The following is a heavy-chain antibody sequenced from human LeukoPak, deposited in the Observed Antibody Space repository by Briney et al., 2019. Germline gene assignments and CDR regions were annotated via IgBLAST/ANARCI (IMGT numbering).Heavy chain of an antibody. CDR3: ARGLYSGSYLPLPY. D-gene: IGHD1-26*01. CDR2: IRYDGSNK. J-gene: IGHJ4*02. Sequence: PGGSLRLSCAASGFTFSSYGMHWVRQAPGKGLEWVAFIRYDGSNKYYADSVKGRFTISRDNSKNTLYLQMNSLRAEDTAVYYCARGLYSGSYLPLPYWGQGTLVTVSS. V-gene: IGHV3-30*02. CDR1: GFTFSSYG.